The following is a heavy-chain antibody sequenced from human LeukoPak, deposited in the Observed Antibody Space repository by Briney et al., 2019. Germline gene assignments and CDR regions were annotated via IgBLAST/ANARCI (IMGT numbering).Heavy chain of an antibody. D-gene: IGHD2-21*02. Sequence: ASVKVSCKVSGYTFTGYYIHWVRQAPGQGLEWMGWINPSSGGTNYAQNFQGRVTMTRDTSISTAYMELSRLRSDDTAVYSCARGVTARGFYYYMDIWGSGTTVTISS. CDR2: INPSSGGT. CDR1: GYTFTGYY. CDR3: ARGVTARGFYYYMDI. V-gene: IGHV1-2*02. J-gene: IGHJ6*03.